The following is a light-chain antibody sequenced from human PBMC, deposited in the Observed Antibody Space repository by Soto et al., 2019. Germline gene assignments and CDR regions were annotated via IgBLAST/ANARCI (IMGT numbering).Light chain of an antibody. V-gene: IGKV1-5*03. CDR3: QHYSLYSPWT. J-gene: IGKJ1*01. CDR1: QSISSW. CDR2: KAS. Sequence: DIQMTQSPSTLSASVGDRVTITCRASQSISSWLAWYQQKPGKAPKLLIYKASSLESGVPSRFSGSGSGTDFTLTITSLLPDDCATYYCQHYSLYSPWTFGQGTKVDI.